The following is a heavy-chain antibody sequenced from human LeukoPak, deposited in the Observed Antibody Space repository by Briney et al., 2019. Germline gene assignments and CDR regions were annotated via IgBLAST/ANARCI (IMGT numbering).Heavy chain of an antibody. CDR2: IKQDGSEK. D-gene: IGHD3-10*01. Sequence: PGGSLRLSCAASGFTFSSYWMSWVRQAPGKGLEWVANIKQDGSEKHYVDSVKGRLTISRDNAKNSLYLQMDSLRAEDTAVYYCARSPGYYFDYWGQGTLVTVSS. CDR1: GFTFSSYW. J-gene: IGHJ4*02. CDR3: ARSPGYYFDY. V-gene: IGHV3-7*01.